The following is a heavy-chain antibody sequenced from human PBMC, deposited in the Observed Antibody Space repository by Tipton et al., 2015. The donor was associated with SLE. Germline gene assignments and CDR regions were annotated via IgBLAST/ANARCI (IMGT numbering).Heavy chain of an antibody. V-gene: IGHV4-34*01. CDR1: GYSISSDYY. Sequence: LRLSCAVSGYSISSDYYWSWIRQPPGMGLEWIGEINHSGSTNYNPSLKSRVTISVDTSKKQFSLKLSSVTAADTAVYYCARGSGWYAGSAFDIWGQGTMVTVSS. D-gene: IGHD6-19*01. CDR2: INHSGST. CDR3: ARGSGWYAGSAFDI. J-gene: IGHJ3*02.